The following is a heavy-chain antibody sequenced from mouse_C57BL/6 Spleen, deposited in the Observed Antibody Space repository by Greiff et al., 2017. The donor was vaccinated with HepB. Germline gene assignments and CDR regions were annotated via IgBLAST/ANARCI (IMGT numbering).Heavy chain of an antibody. CDR2: ISDGGSYT. Sequence: DVMLVESGGGLVKPGGSLKLSCAASGFTFSSYAMSWVRQTPEKRLEWVATISDGGSYTYYPDNVKGRFTISRDNAKNNLYLQMSHLKSEDTAMYYCAREGDGYFDVWGTGTTVTVSS. CDR3: AREGDGYFDV. CDR1: GFTFSSYA. V-gene: IGHV5-4*01. D-gene: IGHD2-3*01. J-gene: IGHJ1*03.